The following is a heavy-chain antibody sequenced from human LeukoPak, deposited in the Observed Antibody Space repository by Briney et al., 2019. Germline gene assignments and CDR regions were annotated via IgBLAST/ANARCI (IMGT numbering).Heavy chain of an antibody. V-gene: IGHV1-2*02. D-gene: IGHD5-12*01. Sequence: ASVKVSCKASGYTFTGYYMHWVRQAPGQGLEWMGWINPNSGGTNYAQKFQGRVAMTRDTSISTAYMELRRLRSDDTAVYYCARGLYSGYVVMDVWGKGTTVTISS. CDR3: ARGLYSGYVVMDV. CDR2: INPNSGGT. CDR1: GYTFTGYY. J-gene: IGHJ6*03.